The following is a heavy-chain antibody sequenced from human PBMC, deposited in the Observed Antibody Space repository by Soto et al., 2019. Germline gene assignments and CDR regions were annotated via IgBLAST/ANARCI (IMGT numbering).Heavy chain of an antibody. J-gene: IGHJ4*02. CDR2: ISPHNFNT. Sequence: QVHLEQSGAEVKKPGDSVKVSCRASGYTFTHFYITWVRQAPGQGLEWMGAISPHNFNTNFAQKFQGRVTLTTDTSTNTAYMELRSLTSDDTAVYYCARDEGGYDILTGYYKAQHFDYWGQGVLVTVSS. CDR1: GYTFTHFY. CDR3: ARDEGGYDILTGYYKAQHFDY. D-gene: IGHD3-9*01. V-gene: IGHV1-18*01.